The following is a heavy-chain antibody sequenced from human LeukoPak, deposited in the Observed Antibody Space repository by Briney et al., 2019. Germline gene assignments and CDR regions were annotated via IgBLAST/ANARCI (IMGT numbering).Heavy chain of an antibody. CDR3: ARDHPNTAMVMWFDP. D-gene: IGHD5-18*01. Sequence: ASVTVSCKASGYTSTSYYMHWVRQAPGQGLEWMGIINPSGGSTSYAQKFQGRVTMTRDTSTSTVYMELSSLRSEDTAVYYCARDHPNTAMVMWFDPWGQGTLVTVSS. V-gene: IGHV1-46*01. CDR1: GYTSTSYY. CDR2: INPSGGST. J-gene: IGHJ5*02.